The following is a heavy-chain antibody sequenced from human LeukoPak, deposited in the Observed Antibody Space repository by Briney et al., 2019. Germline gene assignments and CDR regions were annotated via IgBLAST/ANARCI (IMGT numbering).Heavy chain of an antibody. Sequence: GGSLRLSCAASGFTFSNAWMSWVRQAPGKGLEWVGRIRSKTDGGTTDYAAPVKGRFTISRDDSKNTLYLQMNSLKTEDTAVYYCTTEGDSAYYGSGREVVNDYWGQGTLVTVSS. CDR2: IRSKTDGGTT. J-gene: IGHJ4*02. D-gene: IGHD3-10*01. CDR1: GFTFSNAW. V-gene: IGHV3-15*01. CDR3: TTEGDSAYYGSGREVVNDY.